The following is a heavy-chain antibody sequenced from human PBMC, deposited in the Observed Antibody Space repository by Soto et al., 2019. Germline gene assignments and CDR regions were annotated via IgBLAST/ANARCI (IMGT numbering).Heavy chain of an antibody. CDR2: ISGSGVST. Sequence: GRSLRLSCAAAGFTFSSYAMHWVRQAPGKGLEWVSGISGSGVSTYPDSVQGRFTISRDNSKNTLYLQMNSLRAEDTAVYYCAKDGFRIAAPFVYWGQGTLVTVSS. CDR3: AKDGFRIAAPFVY. D-gene: IGHD6-13*01. CDR1: GFTFSSYA. J-gene: IGHJ4*02. V-gene: IGHV3-23*01.